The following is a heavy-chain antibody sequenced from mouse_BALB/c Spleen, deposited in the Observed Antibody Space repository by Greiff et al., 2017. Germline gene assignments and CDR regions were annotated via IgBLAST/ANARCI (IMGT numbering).Heavy chain of an antibody. V-gene: IGHV1-69*02. CDR1: GYTFTSYW. D-gene: IGHD2-4*01. CDR3: TRLSLGLPYYFDY. Sequence: VQLQQSGAELVRPGASVKLSCKASGYTFTSYWINWVKQRPGQGLEWIGNIYPSDSYTNYNQKFKDKATLTVDKSSSTAYMQLSSPTSEDSAVYYCTRLSLGLPYYFDYWGQGTTLTVSS. CDR2: IYPSDSYT. J-gene: IGHJ2*01.